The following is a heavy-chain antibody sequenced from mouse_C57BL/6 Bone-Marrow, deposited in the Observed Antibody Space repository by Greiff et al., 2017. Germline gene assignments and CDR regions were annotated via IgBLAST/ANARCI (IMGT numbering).Heavy chain of an antibody. CDR2: IWRDGST. CDR1: GFSLTSYG. CDR3: AKAMATVVVYFDY. Sequence: QVQLKESGPGLVQPSQSLSITCTVSGFSLTSYGVHWVRQSPGKGLEWLGEIWRDGSTDYNAAFMSRLSITKDNSKSQDFFKMNSLQADDTSIYYCAKAMATVVVYFDYWGQGTTLTVSS. V-gene: IGHV2-5*01. D-gene: IGHD1-1*01. J-gene: IGHJ2*01.